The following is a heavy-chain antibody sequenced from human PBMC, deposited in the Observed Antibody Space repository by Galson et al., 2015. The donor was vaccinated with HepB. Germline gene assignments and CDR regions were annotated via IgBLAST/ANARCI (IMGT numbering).Heavy chain of an antibody. J-gene: IGHJ6*03. CDR2: LYYSGRT. D-gene: IGHD3-3*01. CDR1: GGSISSGGYY. Sequence: LSLTCTVFGGSISSGGYYWSWIRQHPGKGLKWIGSLYYSGRTNYNPSLKSRVTISVDTSKNQFSLKLTSLTAADTAVYYCARDRPGRDYDFWSGQGYMDVWGKGTTVTVSS. CDR3: ARDRPGRDYDFWSGQGYMDV. V-gene: IGHV4-31*03.